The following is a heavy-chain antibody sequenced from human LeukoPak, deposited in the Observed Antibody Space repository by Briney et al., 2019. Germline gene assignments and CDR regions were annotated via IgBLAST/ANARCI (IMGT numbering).Heavy chain of an antibody. CDR2: INHSGST. D-gene: IGHD3-3*01. Sequence: PSETLSLTCAVYGGSFSGYYWSWIRQPPGKGLEWIGEINHSGSTNYNPSLKSRVTISVDTSKNQFSLKLSSVTAADTAVYYCARIFGYDYFDYWGQGTLVTVSS. CDR3: ARIFGYDYFDY. CDR1: GGSFSGYY. V-gene: IGHV4-34*01. J-gene: IGHJ4*02.